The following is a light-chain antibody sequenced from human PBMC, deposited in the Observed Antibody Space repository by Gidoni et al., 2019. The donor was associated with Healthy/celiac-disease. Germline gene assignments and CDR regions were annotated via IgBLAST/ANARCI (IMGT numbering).Light chain of an antibody. V-gene: IGKV1-6*01. CDR1: QGIRND. CDR3: LQDYNYLGT. J-gene: IGKJ1*01. CDR2: AAS. Sequence: AIQMTPPPSSLSASVGDRVTITCRASQGIRNDLGWYQQKPGKAPKLLIYAASSLQSGVPSRFSGSGSGTDFTLTISSLQPEDFATYYCLQDYNYLGTFGQGTKVEIK.